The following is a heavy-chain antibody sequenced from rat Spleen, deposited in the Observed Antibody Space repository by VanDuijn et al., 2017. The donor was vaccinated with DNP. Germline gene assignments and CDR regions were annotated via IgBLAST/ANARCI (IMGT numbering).Heavy chain of an antibody. J-gene: IGHJ2*01. Sequence: EVQLVESGGGLVQPGRSLKLSCAASGFTFSNYGMAWVRQTPTKGLEWVASISTGGGNTYYRDSVKGRFIISRDNAKSTLYLQLNSLRSEDTATYYCTSNPHIRTAAPFDYWGQGVMVTVSS. D-gene: IGHD3-8*01. CDR1: GFTFSNYG. CDR2: ISTGGGNT. V-gene: IGHV5S13*01. CDR3: TSNPHIRTAAPFDY.